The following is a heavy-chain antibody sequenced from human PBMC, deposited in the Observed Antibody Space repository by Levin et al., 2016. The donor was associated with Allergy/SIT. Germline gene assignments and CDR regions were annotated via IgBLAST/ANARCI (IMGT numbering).Heavy chain of an antibody. D-gene: IGHD4-17*01. CDR3: AKVTTVTFFDY. V-gene: IGHV3-23*01. Sequence: VRQMPGKGLEWVSTITGSSTNTYYADSVKGRSTISRDNSKNTLYLQMNSLRAEDTALYYCAKVTTVTFFDYWGQGTLVTVSS. J-gene: IGHJ4*02. CDR2: ITGSSTNT.